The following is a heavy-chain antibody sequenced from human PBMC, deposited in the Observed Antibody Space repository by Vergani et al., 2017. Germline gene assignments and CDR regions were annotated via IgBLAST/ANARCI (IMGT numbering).Heavy chain of an antibody. Sequence: EVQLVESGGGLVKPGGSLRLSCAASGFTFSSYSMNWVRQAPGKGLEWVSSISSSSSYIYYADSVKGRFTISRDNSKNSLYLQMNSLRAEDTAVYYCARAQSGYSGYDAFDYWGQGTLLTVSS. CDR2: ISSSSSYI. J-gene: IGHJ4*02. D-gene: IGHD5-12*01. CDR1: GFTFSSYS. CDR3: ARAQSGYSGYDAFDY. V-gene: IGHV3-21*01.